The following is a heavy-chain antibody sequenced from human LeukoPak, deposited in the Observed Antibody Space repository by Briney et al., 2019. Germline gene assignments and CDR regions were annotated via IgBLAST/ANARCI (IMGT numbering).Heavy chain of an antibody. V-gene: IGHV1-2*02. CDR2: INPNSGGT. CDR3: ARVSARLRGWFDP. J-gene: IGHJ5*02. Sequence: ASVKVSCKASGYTFTGYYMHWVRQAPGQGLEWMGWINPNSGGTNYAQKFQGRVTMTRDTSISTAYMELSRLRSDDTAVYYCARVSARLRGWFDPWGQETLVTVSS. CDR1: GYTFTGYY. D-gene: IGHD6-6*01.